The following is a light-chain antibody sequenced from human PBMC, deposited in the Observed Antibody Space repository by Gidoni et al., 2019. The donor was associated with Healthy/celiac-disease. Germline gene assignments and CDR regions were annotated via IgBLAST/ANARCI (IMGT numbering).Light chain of an antibody. V-gene: IGKV3-20*01. CDR2: GAS. Sequence: EIVLTQSPGTLSLSPGERATLSCRARQSVSSSYLAWYQQKPGQAPRLLIYGASSRATGIPDRFSGSGSGTAFTLTISRLEPEDFAVYYCQQYGSSPLYTFGQGTKLEIK. CDR1: QSVSSSY. J-gene: IGKJ2*01. CDR3: QQYGSSPLYT.